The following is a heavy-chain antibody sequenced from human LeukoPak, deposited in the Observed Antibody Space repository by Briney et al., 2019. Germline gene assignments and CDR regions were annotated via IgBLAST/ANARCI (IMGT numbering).Heavy chain of an antibody. CDR1: GGSISSYY. CDR2: IYYSGST. CDR3: ARWGIAAAGPSFDY. D-gene: IGHD6-13*01. J-gene: IGHJ4*02. V-gene: IGHV4-59*08. Sequence: SETLSLTCTVSGGSISSYYWSWIRQPPGKGLEWIGYIYYSGSTNYNPSLKSRVTMSVDTSKNQFSLKLSSVTAADTAVYYCARWGIAAAGPSFDYWGQGTLVTVSS.